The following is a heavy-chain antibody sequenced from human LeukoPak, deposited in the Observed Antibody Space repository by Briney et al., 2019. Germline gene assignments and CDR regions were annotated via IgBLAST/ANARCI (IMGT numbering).Heavy chain of an antibody. D-gene: IGHD4-23*01. CDR3: AREYTVVTVYYFDN. J-gene: IGHJ4*02. V-gene: IGHV1-46*01. CDR2: MRPSGGST. Sequence: ASVKVSCKASGYIFTDYYMHWVRQAPGQGLEWMGIMRPSGGSTTYAQKFQGRVTMTRDTSTSTVYMELSSLRSDDTAMYYCAREYTVVTVYYFDNWGQGTPVTVSS. CDR1: GYIFTDYY.